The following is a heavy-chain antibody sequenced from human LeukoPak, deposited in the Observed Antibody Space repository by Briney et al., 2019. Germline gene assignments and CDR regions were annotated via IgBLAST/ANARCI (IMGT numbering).Heavy chain of an antibody. CDR2: IIPIFGIA. D-gene: IGHD2-21*02. CDR3: ASEYCGGDCYSNLDY. V-gene: IGHV1-69*04. J-gene: IGHJ4*02. CDR1: GCTLSSYA. Sequence: SVKVSCKASGCTLSSYAISWVRQAPGQGLEWMGRIIPIFGIANYAQKFQGRVTITADKSTSTAYMELSSLRSEDTAVYYCASEYCGGDCYSNLDYWGKGTLVTVSS.